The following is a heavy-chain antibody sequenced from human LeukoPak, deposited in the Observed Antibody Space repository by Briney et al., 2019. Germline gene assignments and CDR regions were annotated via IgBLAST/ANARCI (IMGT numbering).Heavy chain of an antibody. Sequence: GGSLRLSCAASGFIFRSYGMHWVRQAPGKGLEWVAGISYDGSNKYYADSVKGRFTISRDTSKSTLFLQMNSLRAEVTAVYYCAKDSGYDSSFTWGQGTLVAVSS. V-gene: IGHV3-30*18. CDR3: AKDSGYDSSFT. J-gene: IGHJ5*02. CDR2: ISYDGSNK. D-gene: IGHD5-12*01. CDR1: GFIFRSYG.